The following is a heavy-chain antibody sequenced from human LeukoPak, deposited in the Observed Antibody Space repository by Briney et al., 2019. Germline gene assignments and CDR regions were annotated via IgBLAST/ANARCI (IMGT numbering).Heavy chain of an antibody. D-gene: IGHD6-13*01. J-gene: IGHJ4*02. CDR3: TADLPYSSSAIGY. Sequence: PGGSLRLSCTASGFTFGDYAMSWVRQAPGKGLEWVGFIRSKAYGGTTEYAASVKGRFTISRDDSKSIAYLQMNSLKTEDTAVYYCTADLPYSSSAIGYWGQGTLVTVSS. CDR1: GFTFGDYA. V-gene: IGHV3-49*04. CDR2: IRSKAYGGTT.